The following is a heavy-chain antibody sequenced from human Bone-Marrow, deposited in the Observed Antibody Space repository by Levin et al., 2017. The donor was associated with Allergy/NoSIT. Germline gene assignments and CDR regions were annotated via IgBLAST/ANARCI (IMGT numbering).Heavy chain of an antibody. CDR2: VSYGGGEK. CDR3: AKVFEADLMYNWYGVDV. Sequence: QAGGSLRLSCAASGFTFNRYPMTWVRQAPGKGLEFVSGVSYGGGEKYYVDSVKGRFSISRDNSRNTVYLQMNSLRVEDTAIYYCAKVFEADLMYNWYGVDVWGQGTTVTVS. V-gene: IGHV3-23*01. J-gene: IGHJ6*02. CDR1: GFTFNRYP. D-gene: IGHD1-20*01.